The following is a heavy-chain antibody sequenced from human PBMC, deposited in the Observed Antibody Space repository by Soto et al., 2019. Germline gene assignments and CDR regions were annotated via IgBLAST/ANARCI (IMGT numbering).Heavy chain of an antibody. CDR1: GYTFTGYY. J-gene: IGHJ6*02. Sequence: GASVKVSCKASGYTFTGYYIHWVRQAPGQGLEWMGWINPNSGGTNYAQKFQGRVTMTRDTSISTAYMELSRLRSDDTAVYYCARPEGYYYGMDVWGQGTTVTVSS. CDR2: INPNSGGT. V-gene: IGHV1-2*02. CDR3: ARPEGYYYGMDV.